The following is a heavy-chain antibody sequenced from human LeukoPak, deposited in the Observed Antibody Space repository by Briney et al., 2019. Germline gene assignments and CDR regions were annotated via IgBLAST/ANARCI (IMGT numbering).Heavy chain of an antibody. J-gene: IGHJ4*02. Sequence: ASVKVSCKASGYTFSNYYIQWVRQAPGQGPEWMGIINPIDGGSSSAQKFQGRVTMTRDMSTSTVYMEVRSLRSEDTAIYYCARATHYYESSGYDYWGQGTLVTVSS. D-gene: IGHD3-22*01. V-gene: IGHV1-46*01. CDR3: ARATHYYESSGYDY. CDR2: INPIDGGS. CDR1: GYTFSNYY.